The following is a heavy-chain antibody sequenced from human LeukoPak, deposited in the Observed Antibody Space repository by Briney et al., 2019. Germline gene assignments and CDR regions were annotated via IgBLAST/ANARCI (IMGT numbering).Heavy chain of an antibody. V-gene: IGHV4-59*01. CDR1: GGSTSSCY. CDR3: ARAPEIAAAHDY. Sequence: PSATLSLTCTVSGGSTSSCYWSWLRQPPGKALEWLGYFYYSGNTKYNPSLKGRATISVDTSKNQFSLRLRSVTAADTAVYFCARAPEIAAAHDYWGQGTLVTVFS. D-gene: IGHD6-13*01. CDR2: FYYSGNT. J-gene: IGHJ4*02.